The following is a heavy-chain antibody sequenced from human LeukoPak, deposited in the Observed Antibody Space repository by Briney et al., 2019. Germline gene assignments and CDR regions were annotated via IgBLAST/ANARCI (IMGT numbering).Heavy chain of an antibody. CDR2: IYSGGSA. J-gene: IGHJ3*01. Sequence: PGGSLRLSCAASGFTVSSNYMNWVPQAPGKGLEWVSVIYSGGSAYYADSVKGRFTISRDNSKNTLYLQMNSLRADDTAVYYCASQRRVDLGFAFNLWGQGTMVTVSS. CDR1: GFTVSSNY. V-gene: IGHV3-66*04. D-gene: IGHD3-9*01. CDR3: ASQRRVDLGFAFNL.